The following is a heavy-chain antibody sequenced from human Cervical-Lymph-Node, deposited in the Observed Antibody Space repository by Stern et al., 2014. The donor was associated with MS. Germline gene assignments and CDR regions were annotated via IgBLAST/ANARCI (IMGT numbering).Heavy chain of an antibody. CDR3: ARDSDHTIASGDPWGYFDY. CDR2: ISYDGSTK. CDR1: GFTFSRYA. J-gene: IGHJ4*02. Sequence: QVQLVQSGGGVVQPGKSLRLSCAASGFTFSRYALHWVRQAPGKGLEWVTVISYDGSTKYYADSVKGRFTISRDSSSNTVFLQMNSLRAEDTAVYFCARDSDHTIASGDPWGYFDYWGQGTLVTVSS. V-gene: IGHV3-30-3*01. D-gene: IGHD7-27*01.